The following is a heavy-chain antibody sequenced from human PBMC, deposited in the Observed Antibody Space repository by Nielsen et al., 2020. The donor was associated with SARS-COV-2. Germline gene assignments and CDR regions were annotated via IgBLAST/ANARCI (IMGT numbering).Heavy chain of an antibody. D-gene: IGHD4-11*01. CDR3: AKSPPDSVTINWFDP. V-gene: IGHV3-30-3*02. CDR1: GFTFSSYA. J-gene: IGHJ5*02. Sequence: GGSLRLSCAASGFTFSSYAMHWVRQAPGKGLEWVAVISYDGSNKYYADSVKGRFTISRDNSKNTLYLQMNSLRAEDTAVYYCAKSPPDSVTINWFDPWGQGTLVTVSS. CDR2: ISYDGSNK.